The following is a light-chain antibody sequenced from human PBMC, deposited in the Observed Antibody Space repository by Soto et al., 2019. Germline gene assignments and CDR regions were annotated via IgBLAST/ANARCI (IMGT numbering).Light chain of an antibody. Sequence: DIQMTQSPSSLSTSVGDRVTITCRASQTISSYLNCYQQKPGKAPKLLIYASSSLESGVPSRFSGSGSGTDFTLTISSLQPEDFATYYCQECYNLGTFGPGTKVDMK. V-gene: IGKV1-39*01. CDR3: QECYNLGT. J-gene: IGKJ3*01. CDR1: QTISSY. CDR2: ASS.